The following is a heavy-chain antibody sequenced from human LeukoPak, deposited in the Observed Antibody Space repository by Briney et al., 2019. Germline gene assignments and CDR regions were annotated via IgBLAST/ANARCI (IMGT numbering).Heavy chain of an antibody. Sequence: PGGSLRLSXXXXXXXFSSYWMHWVRQAPGKGLVWVSRINSDGGSTSYADSVKGRFTISRDNAKNTLYLQMNSLRAEDTAVYYCARRIQGMAPYYFDYWGQGTLVTVSS. V-gene: IGHV3-74*01. J-gene: IGHJ4*02. CDR1: XXXFSSYW. D-gene: IGHD5-24*01. CDR3: ARRIQGMAPYYFDY. CDR2: INSDGGST.